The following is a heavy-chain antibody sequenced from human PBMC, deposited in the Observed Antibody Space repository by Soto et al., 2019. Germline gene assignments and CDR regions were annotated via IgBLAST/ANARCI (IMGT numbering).Heavy chain of an antibody. CDR2: IYYSGST. D-gene: IGHD2-15*01. J-gene: IGHJ5*02. CDR3: AREDCSGGSCRTGP. CDR1: GGSISSYY. Sequence: LSLTCTVSGGSISSYYWSWIRQPPGKGLEWIGYIYYSGSTNYNPSLKSRVTISVDTSKNQFSLKLSSVTAADTAVYYCAREDCSGGSCRTGPWGQGTLVTVSS. V-gene: IGHV4-59*01.